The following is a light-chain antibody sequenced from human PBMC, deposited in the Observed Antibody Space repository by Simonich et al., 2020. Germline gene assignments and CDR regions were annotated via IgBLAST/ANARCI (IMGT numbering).Light chain of an antibody. CDR1: QSVLYISNNKNY. J-gene: IGKJ3*01. V-gene: IGKV4-1*01. CDR3: QQDYSTPFT. Sequence: IVMTQSPDSLAVSLGARATINCKSSQSVLYISNNKNYLAWYQQKPGQPPKLLIYWASTREAGVPDLFSGSGSGTDFTRTISSLQAEDVAVYYCQQDYSTPFTFGPGTKVDIK. CDR2: WAS.